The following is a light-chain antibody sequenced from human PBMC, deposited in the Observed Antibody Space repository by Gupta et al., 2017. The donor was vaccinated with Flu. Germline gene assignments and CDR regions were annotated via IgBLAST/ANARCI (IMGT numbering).Light chain of an antibody. V-gene: IGKV1-33*01. CDR2: DAS. Sequence: DIQSTQSPSSLSASVGDRVTITCQASHNIDNYVNWYQQKPGRAPKLLIYDASTLERRVPSRFSRSRFGRDFTFTINSLHPGDIGTYYGEQDQSHFTTFGAGTKVEI. J-gene: IGKJ4*01. CDR3: EQDQSHFTT. CDR1: HNIDNY.